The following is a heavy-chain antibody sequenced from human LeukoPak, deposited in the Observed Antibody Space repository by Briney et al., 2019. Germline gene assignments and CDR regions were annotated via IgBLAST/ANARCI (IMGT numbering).Heavy chain of an antibody. D-gene: IGHD3-3*01. Sequence: SXXVSCKASGYTFTGYYMHWVRQAPGQGLEWMGWINPNSGGTNYAQKFQGRVTMTRDTSISTAYMELSRLRSDDTAVYYCARDLFGYDFWSGYSGYFDYWGQGTLVTVSS. V-gene: IGHV1-2*02. J-gene: IGHJ4*02. CDR3: ARDLFGYDFWSGYSGYFDY. CDR1: GYTFTGYY. CDR2: INPNSGGT.